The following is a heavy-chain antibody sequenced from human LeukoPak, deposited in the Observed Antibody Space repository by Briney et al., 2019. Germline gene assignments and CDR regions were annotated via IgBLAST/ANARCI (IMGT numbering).Heavy chain of an antibody. CDR1: GYTFTSYD. J-gene: IGHJ4*02. D-gene: IGHD3-10*01. Sequence: ASVTLSCKASGYTFTSYDMNWVRQATGQGLEWMGWMNPNSGNTGYAQKFQCGVTMTMNTSIRTAYMEMSSLRCEDRAVYGCARTVTMVRGVIPGYWGQGTLVTVSS. CDR3: ARTVTMVRGVIPGY. V-gene: IGHV1-8*01. CDR2: MNPNSGNT.